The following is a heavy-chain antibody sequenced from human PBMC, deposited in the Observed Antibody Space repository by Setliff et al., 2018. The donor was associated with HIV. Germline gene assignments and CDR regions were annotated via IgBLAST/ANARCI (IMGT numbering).Heavy chain of an antibody. CDR2: IHHSGNT. D-gene: IGHD3-10*01. CDR1: GYSISSGYY. Sequence: KTSETLSLTCPVSGYSISSGYYWGWIRQPPGRGLEWIGAIHHSGNTYYNPSLESRVTISVDTSKNLFSLKVNSVTAADTAVYYCARHDITLVRGLVWGQGTTVTVSS. V-gene: IGHV4-38-2*01. J-gene: IGHJ6*02. CDR3: ARHDITLVRGLV.